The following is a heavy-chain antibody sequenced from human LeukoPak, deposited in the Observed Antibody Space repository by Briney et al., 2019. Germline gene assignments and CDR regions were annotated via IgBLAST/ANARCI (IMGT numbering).Heavy chain of an antibody. CDR1: GFTFSSYG. D-gene: IGHD3/OR15-3a*01. Sequence: GGSLRLSCAASGFTFSSYGMHWVRQAPGKGLEWVAFIRYDGSNKYYADSVKGRFTISRDNSKNTLYLQMNSLRAEDTAVYYCAREDFDSWTGYFRFRGATWFDPWGQGTLVTVSS. CDR3: AREDFDSWTGYFRFRGATWFDP. V-gene: IGHV3-30*02. J-gene: IGHJ5*02. CDR2: IRYDGSNK.